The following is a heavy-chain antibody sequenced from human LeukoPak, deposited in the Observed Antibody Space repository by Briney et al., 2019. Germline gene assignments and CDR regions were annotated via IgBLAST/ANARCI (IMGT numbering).Heavy chain of an antibody. D-gene: IGHD2-2*01. J-gene: IGHJ4*02. V-gene: IGHV3-23*01. CDR1: GFTFSSYA. Sequence: GGPLGLSCAASGFTFSSYAMRWVRQAPAKGLGWVSAIRGSGGSTYYSDSVKGRFTISRDNSKNTLYLQMNSLRAEDTAVYDCAKLCESSTSCRFRDYWGQGTLVTVSS. CDR2: IRGSGGST. CDR3: AKLCESSTSCRFRDY.